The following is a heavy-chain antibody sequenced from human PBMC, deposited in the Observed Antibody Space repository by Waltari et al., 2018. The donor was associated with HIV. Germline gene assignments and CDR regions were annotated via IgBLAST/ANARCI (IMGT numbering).Heavy chain of an antibody. D-gene: IGHD3-22*01. V-gene: IGHV3-53*01. J-gene: IGHJ4*02. CDR1: GFAALNNY. CDR2: IYSNATT. CDR3: ATVLVRTSWVITTAPFDY. Sequence: EVQLVESGGGLLQPGGSLSLACAASGFAALNNYMFWVRQAPGKGLEWVSLIYSNATTYYADSVKGRFTISRDNSKNTLYLQMNSLRADDTAVYFCATVLVRTSWVITTAPFDYWGQGTLVTVSS.